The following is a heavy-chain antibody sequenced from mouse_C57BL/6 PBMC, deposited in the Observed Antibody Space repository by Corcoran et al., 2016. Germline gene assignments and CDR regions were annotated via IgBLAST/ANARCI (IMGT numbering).Heavy chain of an antibody. CDR1: GYTFTDYY. Sequence: EVQLQQSGPELVKPGASVKISCKASGYTFTDYYMNWVKQSHGKSLEWIGDINPNNGGTSYNQKFKGKATLTVDKSSSTAYMELRSLTSEDSAVYYCARYYYSNYVLYYYAMDYWGQGTSVTVSS. V-gene: IGHV1-26*01. D-gene: IGHD2-5*01. CDR3: ARYYYSNYVLYYYAMDY. J-gene: IGHJ4*01. CDR2: INPNNGGT.